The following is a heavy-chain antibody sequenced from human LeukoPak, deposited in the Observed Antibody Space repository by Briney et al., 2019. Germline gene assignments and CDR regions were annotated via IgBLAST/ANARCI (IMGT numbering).Heavy chain of an antibody. CDR2: INAGNGNT. Sequence: ASVKVSCKASGYTFTSYAMHWVRQAPGQRLEWMGWINAGNGNTKYSQKFQGRVTITRDTSASTAYMELSSLRSEDTAVYYCARWSIDSSGYFNWFDPWGQGTLVTVSS. CDR1: GYTFTSYA. D-gene: IGHD3-22*01. J-gene: IGHJ5*02. V-gene: IGHV1-3*01. CDR3: ARWSIDSSGYFNWFDP.